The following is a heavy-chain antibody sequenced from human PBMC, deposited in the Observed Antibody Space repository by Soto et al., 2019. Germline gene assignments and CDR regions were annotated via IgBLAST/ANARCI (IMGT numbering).Heavy chain of an antibody. CDR1: GGSITSYY. J-gene: IGHJ4*02. V-gene: IGHV4-59*01. CDR2: IYYSGNT. D-gene: IGHD2-15*01. Sequence: PSETLSLTFTVSGGSITSYYWSWIRQPPGKGLEWIGYIYYSGNTNYNPSLKSRVTISVDTSKNQFSLKLNSVTAADTAVYYCARESGSGGTYNLDYWGQGTLVTVSS. CDR3: ARESGSGGTYNLDY.